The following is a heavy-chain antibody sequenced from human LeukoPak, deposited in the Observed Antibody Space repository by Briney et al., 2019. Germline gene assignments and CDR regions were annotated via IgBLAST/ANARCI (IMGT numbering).Heavy chain of an antibody. CDR3: ARDLGILRYFDWLLTPYYYGMDV. Sequence: GGSLRLSCEASGFTFSAYAMTWVRQAPGKGLEWVSSIGSDNKPHYSESVKGRFAISRDNSKSTLYLQMNSLRAEDTAVYYCARDLGILRYFDWLLTPYYYGMDVWGQGTTVTVSS. V-gene: IGHV3-23*01. J-gene: IGHJ6*02. CDR1: GFTFSAYA. D-gene: IGHD3-9*01. CDR2: IGSDNKP.